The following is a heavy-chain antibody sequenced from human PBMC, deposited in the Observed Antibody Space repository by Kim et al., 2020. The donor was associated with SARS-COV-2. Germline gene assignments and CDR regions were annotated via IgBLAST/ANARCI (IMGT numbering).Heavy chain of an antibody. CDR3: ARGGAAAGTVENWFDP. Sequence: KFQGRVTMTRNTSRSTAYMELSSLRSEDTAVYYCARGGAAAGTVENWFDPWGQGTLVTVSS. V-gene: IGHV1-8*01. D-gene: IGHD6-13*01. J-gene: IGHJ5*02.